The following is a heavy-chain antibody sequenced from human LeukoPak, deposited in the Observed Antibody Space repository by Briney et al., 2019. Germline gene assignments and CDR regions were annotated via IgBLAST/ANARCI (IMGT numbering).Heavy chain of an antibody. D-gene: IGHD3-22*01. CDR1: GFTFRNYV. V-gene: IGHV3-30-3*02. Sequence: GGSLGLSCAASGFTFRNYVIHWVRQAPGKGLEWVAVTSSDLNVKLYADSVKGRFTISRDNSRSTLYLQMNSLRAEDTAVYYCAKRPDRSYYDRTGYYYFDYWGQGTLVTVSS. CDR3: AKRPDRSYYDRTGYYYFDY. CDR2: TSSDLNVK. J-gene: IGHJ4*02.